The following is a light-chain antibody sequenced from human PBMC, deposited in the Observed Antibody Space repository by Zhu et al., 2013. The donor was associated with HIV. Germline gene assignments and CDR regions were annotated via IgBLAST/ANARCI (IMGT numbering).Light chain of an antibody. CDR2: GVN. V-gene: IGLV2-23*02. Sequence: QSALTQPASVSGSPGQSVTISCAGTSSDVGTYNLVSWYQQHPGKVPRLIIYGVNNQPSGVSNRFSGSKSGNTASLTISGLQGEDEADYYCCSYAGSWVFGGGTKLTVL. CDR1: SSDVGTYNL. J-gene: IGLJ3*02. CDR3: CSYAGSWV.